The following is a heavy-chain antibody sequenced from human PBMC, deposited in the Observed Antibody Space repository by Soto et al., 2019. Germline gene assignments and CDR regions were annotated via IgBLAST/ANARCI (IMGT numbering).Heavy chain of an antibody. D-gene: IGHD2-2*01. CDR2: IYHSGST. J-gene: IGHJ4*02. Sequence: SETLSLTCAVSGGSISSGGYSWSWIRQPPGKGLEWIGYIYHSGSTYYNPSLKSRVTISVDGSKNHFSLQLTSVTAADTAVYYCARGRLLPAVNFDFWGQGALVTVS. CDR3: ARGRLLPAVNFDF. CDR1: GGSISSGGYS. V-gene: IGHV4-30-2*01.